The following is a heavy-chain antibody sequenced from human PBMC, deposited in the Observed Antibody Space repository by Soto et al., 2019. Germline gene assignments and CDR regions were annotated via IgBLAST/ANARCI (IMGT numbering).Heavy chain of an antibody. CDR3: ARWGVLALYPLRSYTEDDYFDY. D-gene: IGHD2-2*02. V-gene: IGHV1-18*04. Sequence: RASVKVSCKASGYTFTSYGISWVRQAPGQGLEWMGWISAYNGNTNYAQKLQGRVTMTTDTSTSTAYMELRSLRSDDTAVYYCARWGVLALYPLRSYTEDDYFDYWGQGTLVTVSS. CDR1: GYTFTSYG. CDR2: ISAYNGNT. J-gene: IGHJ4*02.